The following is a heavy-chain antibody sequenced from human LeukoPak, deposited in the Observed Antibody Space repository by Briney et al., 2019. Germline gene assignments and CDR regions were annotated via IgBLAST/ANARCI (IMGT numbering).Heavy chain of an antibody. CDR3: ARTGYCSGGSCYWFDP. CDR2: IYYSGST. Sequence: SETLSLTCTVSGGSISSYYWSWIRQPPGKGLEWIGYIYYSGSTNYNPSLKSRVTISVDTSKNQFSLKLRSVTAADTAVYYCARTGYCSGGSCYWFDPCGQGTLVTVSS. V-gene: IGHV4-59*08. CDR1: GGSISSYY. D-gene: IGHD2-15*01. J-gene: IGHJ5*02.